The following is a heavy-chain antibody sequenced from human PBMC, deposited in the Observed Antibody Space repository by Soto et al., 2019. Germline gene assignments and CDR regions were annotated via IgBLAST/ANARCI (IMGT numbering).Heavy chain of an antibody. CDR3: AKSVYNWNDGFFEY. CDR2: ISYDGNNK. J-gene: IGHJ4*02. CDR1: GFTLRSYG. D-gene: IGHD1-1*01. V-gene: IGHV3-30*18. Sequence: GGSLRLSCAASGFTLRSYGMHWVRQAPGKGLEWVAVISYDGNNKYYADSVKGRFTISRDNSKNTLYLQMSSLRAEDTAVYYCAKSVYNWNDGFFEYRGQGTLVTVSS.